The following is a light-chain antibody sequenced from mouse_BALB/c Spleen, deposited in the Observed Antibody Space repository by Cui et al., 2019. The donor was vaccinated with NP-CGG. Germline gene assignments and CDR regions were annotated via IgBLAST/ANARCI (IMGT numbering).Light chain of an antibody. CDR2: GTN. J-gene: IGLJ1*01. CDR3: ALWYSNHWV. Sequence: QAVLTQEPALTTSPGETVTLTCRSSTGAVTTSNYANWVQEKPDHLFTCLICGTNNRAPGVPARFSGSLIGDKAALTITGAQTEDEAIYFCALWYSNHWVFGGGTKLTVL. V-gene: IGLV1*01. CDR1: TGAVTTSNY.